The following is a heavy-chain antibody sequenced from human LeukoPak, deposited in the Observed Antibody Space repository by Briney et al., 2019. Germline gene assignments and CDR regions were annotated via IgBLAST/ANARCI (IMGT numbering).Heavy chain of an antibody. CDR1: GYTLTELS. V-gene: IGHV1-24*01. Sequence: ASVKVSCKVSGYTLTELSMHWVRQAPGKGLEWMGSFDPEDGETIYAQKFQGRVTMTEDTSTDTAYMELSSLRSEDTAVYYCATVTGTTFDFDYWGQGTLVTVSS. J-gene: IGHJ4*02. CDR3: ATVTGTTFDFDY. CDR2: FDPEDGET. D-gene: IGHD1-7*01.